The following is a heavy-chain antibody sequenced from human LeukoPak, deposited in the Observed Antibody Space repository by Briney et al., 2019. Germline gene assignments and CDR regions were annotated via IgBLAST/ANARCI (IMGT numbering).Heavy chain of an antibody. Sequence: ASVKVSCKVSGYTLTELSMHWVRQAPGKGLEWMGGFDPEDGETIYAQKFQGRVTMTEDTSTDTAYMELSSLRSEDTAVYYCATVQGGSYFSAFDIWGQGTMVTVSS. D-gene: IGHD1-26*01. V-gene: IGHV1-24*01. CDR3: ATVQGGSYFSAFDI. CDR2: FDPEDGET. CDR1: GYTLTELS. J-gene: IGHJ3*02.